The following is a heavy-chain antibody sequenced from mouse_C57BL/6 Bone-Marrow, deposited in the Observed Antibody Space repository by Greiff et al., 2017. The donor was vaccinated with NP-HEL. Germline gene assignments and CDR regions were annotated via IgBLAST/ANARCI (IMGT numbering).Heavy chain of an antibody. D-gene: IGHD2-4*01. CDR3: ARADDYDVEEMDY. CDR1: GYTFTDYY. CDR2: INPNNGGT. V-gene: IGHV1-26*01. J-gene: IGHJ4*01. Sequence: EVQLQQSGPELVKPGASVKISCKASGYTFTDYYMNWVKQSPGKSLEWIGDINPNNGGTSYNQKFKGKATLTVDKSSSTAYMELRSLTSEDSAVYYCARADDYDVEEMDYWGQGTSVTVSS.